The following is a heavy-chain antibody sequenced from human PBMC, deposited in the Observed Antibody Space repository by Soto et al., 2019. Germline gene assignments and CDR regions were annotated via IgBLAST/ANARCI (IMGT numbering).Heavy chain of an antibody. J-gene: IGHJ6*03. CDR2: ISGSGGST. V-gene: IGHV3-23*01. CDR3: AKDGIAAKVYYYYYMDV. D-gene: IGHD6-13*01. CDR1: GFTFSSYA. Sequence: GGSLRLSCAASGFTFSSYAMSWVRQAPGKGLEWVSAISGSGGSTYYADSVKGRFTISRDNSKNTLYLQMNSLRAEDTAVYYCAKDGIAAKVYYYYYMDVWGKGTTVTVSS.